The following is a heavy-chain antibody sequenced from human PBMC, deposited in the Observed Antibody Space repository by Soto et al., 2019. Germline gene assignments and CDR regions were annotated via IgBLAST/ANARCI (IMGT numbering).Heavy chain of an antibody. CDR3: ARLTIFGVVIKGFDP. CDR1: GGSISSYY. J-gene: IGHJ5*02. CDR2: IYYSGST. Sequence: SETLSLTCTVSGGSISSYYWSWIRQPPGKGLEWIGYIYYSGSTNYNPSLKSRVTISVDTSKNQFSLKLSSVTAADTAVYYCARLTIFGVVIKGFDPWGQGTLVTVSS. D-gene: IGHD3-3*01. V-gene: IGHV4-59*08.